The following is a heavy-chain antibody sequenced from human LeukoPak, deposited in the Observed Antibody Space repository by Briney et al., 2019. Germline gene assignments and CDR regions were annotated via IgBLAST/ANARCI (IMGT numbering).Heavy chain of an antibody. D-gene: IGHD3-3*01. J-gene: IGHJ4*02. Sequence: PGGSLRLSCAASGFTFSGYAMHWVRQAPGKGLEWVAVISYDGSNKYYADSVKGRFTISRDNSKNTLYLQMNSLRAEDTAVYYCARDGYYDFWSGPRYFDYWGQGTLVTVSS. CDR1: GFTFSGYA. CDR3: ARDGYYDFWSGPRYFDY. V-gene: IGHV3-30-3*01. CDR2: ISYDGSNK.